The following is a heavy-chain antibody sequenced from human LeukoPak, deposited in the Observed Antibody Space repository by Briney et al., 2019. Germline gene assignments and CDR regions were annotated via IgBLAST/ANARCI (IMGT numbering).Heavy chain of an antibody. J-gene: IGHJ4*02. D-gene: IGHD3-10*01. CDR2: IYYSGTT. CDR3: ARQSMVRGVIETFDY. CDR1: GGSINAYY. V-gene: IGHV4-59*04. Sequence: PSETLSLTCIVSGGSINAYYWSWIRLPAGKGLEWIGNIYYSGTTYYNPSLKSRVTISEDTSKNQLSLKLSSVTAADTAVYYCARQSMVRGVIETFDYWGQGTLVTVSS.